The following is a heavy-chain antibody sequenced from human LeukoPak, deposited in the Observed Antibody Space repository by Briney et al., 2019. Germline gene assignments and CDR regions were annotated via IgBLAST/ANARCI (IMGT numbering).Heavy chain of an antibody. J-gene: IGHJ5*02. CDR1: GFTFSSYS. Sequence: GGSLRLSCAASGFTFSSYSMNWVRQAPGKGLEWVSSISSSSLYIYYADSVKGRFTTSRDNSKDTLYLQMNSLRAEDTAVYYCARDNSVRDEAWWFNPWGQGTLVTVSS. D-gene: IGHD5-24*01. CDR2: ISSSSLYI. V-gene: IGHV3-21*04. CDR3: ARDNSVRDEAWWFNP.